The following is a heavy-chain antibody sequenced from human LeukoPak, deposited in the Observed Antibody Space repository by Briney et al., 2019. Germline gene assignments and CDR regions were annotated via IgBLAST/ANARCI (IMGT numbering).Heavy chain of an antibody. D-gene: IGHD4-17*01. CDR2: ISSSGSTI. J-gene: IGHJ4*02. V-gene: IGHV3-48*03. CDR3: ARSTNTPNYGDYNFDY. CDR1: GFTFSSYE. Sequence: VGSLRLSCAASGFTFSSYEMNWVRQAPGKGLEWVSYISSSGSTIYYADSVKGRFTISRDNAKNSLYLQMNSLRAEDTAVYYCARSTNTPNYGDYNFDYWGQGTLVTVSS.